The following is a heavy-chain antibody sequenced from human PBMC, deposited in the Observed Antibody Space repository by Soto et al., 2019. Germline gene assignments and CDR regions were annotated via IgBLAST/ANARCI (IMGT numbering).Heavy chain of an antibody. CDR3: ARTSGEPVLRYFAWLGYYYYGMDV. D-gene: IGHD3-9*01. V-gene: IGHV3-23*01. CDR2: ISGSGGRT. J-gene: IGHJ6*02. Sequence: EVQLLESGGGLVQPGGSLRLSCAASGFTFSSYAMSWVRQAPGKGLEWVSAISGSGGRTYYADSVKGRFTISRDNSKNTLYLQMYSLRAEGTAVYYCARTSGEPVLRYFAWLGYYYYGMDVWGQGTTVTVSS. CDR1: GFTFSSYA.